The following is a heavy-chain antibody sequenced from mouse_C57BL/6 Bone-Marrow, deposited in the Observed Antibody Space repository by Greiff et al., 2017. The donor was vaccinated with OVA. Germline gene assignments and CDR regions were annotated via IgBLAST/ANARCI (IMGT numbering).Heavy chain of an antibody. V-gene: IGHV5-12*01. CDR2: ISNGGGST. CDR3: ARRGVVAPFDY. J-gene: IGHJ2*01. D-gene: IGHD1-1*01. CDR1: GFTFSDYY. Sequence: EVQRVESGGGLVQPGGSLKLSCAASGFTFSDYYMYWVRQTPEKRLEWVAYISNGGGSTYYPDTVKGRFTISRDNAKNTLYLQMSRLKSEDTAMYYCARRGVVAPFDYWGQGTTLTVSS.